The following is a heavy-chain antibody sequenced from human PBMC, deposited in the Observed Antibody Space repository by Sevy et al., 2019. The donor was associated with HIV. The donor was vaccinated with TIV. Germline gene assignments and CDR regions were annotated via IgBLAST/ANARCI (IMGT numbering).Heavy chain of an antibody. CDR3: ARDIYLTYYDFWSGYQGNDAFDI. J-gene: IGHJ3*02. CDR2: IKQDGSEK. Sequence: GSLRLSCAASGFTFSSYWMSWVRQAPGKGLEWVANIKQDGSEKYYVDSVKGRFTISRDNAKNSLYLQMNSLRAEDTAVYYCARDIYLTYYDFWSGYQGNDAFDIWGQGTMVTVSS. CDR1: GFTFSSYW. V-gene: IGHV3-7*01. D-gene: IGHD3-3*01.